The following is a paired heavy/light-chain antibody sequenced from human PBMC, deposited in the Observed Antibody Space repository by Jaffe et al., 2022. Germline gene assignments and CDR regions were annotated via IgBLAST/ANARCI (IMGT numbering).Heavy chain of an antibody. J-gene: IGHJ4*02. D-gene: IGHD6-13*01. CDR3: AKDFTSSWTRYFDY. CDR2: ILYDGNSK. CDR1: GFTFSNHG. Sequence: QVQLVESGGGVVQPGGSLRLSCAASGFTFSNHGMHWVRQAPGKGLEWVAFILYDGNSKFYAESVKGRFTISRDNSKNTLYLQIHSLRTEDTAVYSCAKDFTSSWTRYFDYWGQGTLVTVSS. V-gene: IGHV3-30*02.
Light chain of an antibody. CDR2: LNS. J-gene: IGLJ2*01. V-gene: IGLV3-9*01. CDR3: QVWDSRTAL. CDR1: NIGSKD. Sequence: SYDLTQPLSVSVALGQTATITCGGNNIGSKDVHWYQQKPGQAPVLVMYLNSNRPSGIPERFSGSNSGKTATLTISRAQAGDEADYYCQVWDSRTALFGGGTKLTVL.